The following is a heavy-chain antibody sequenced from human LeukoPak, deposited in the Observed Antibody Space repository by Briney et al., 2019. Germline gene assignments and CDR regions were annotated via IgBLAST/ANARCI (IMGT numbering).Heavy chain of an antibody. CDR3: AKDLRGYGDYTCTFDI. Sequence: GGSLRLSCAASGFTFSSYSMNWVRQAPGKGLEWVSSISSSSSYIYYADSVKGRFTISRDNAKNSLYLQMNSLRAEDTVVYYCAKDLRGYGDYTCTFDIWGQGTTVTISS. J-gene: IGHJ3*02. D-gene: IGHD4-17*01. CDR2: ISSSSSYI. CDR1: GFTFSSYS. V-gene: IGHV3-21*01.